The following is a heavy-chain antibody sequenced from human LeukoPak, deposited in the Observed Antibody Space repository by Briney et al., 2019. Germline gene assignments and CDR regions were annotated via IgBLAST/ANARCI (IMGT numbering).Heavy chain of an antibody. J-gene: IGHJ4*02. V-gene: IGHV3-21*01. CDR3: ARDRLAFDDGFDY. Sequence: PGGSLRLSCAASVFTFSSYSMNWVRQAPGKGLEWVSSISSSSSYIYYADSVKSRFTISRDNAKNSLYLQINSLRAEDTAVYYCARDRLAFDDGFDYWGQGTLVTVSS. CDR1: VFTFSSYS. CDR2: ISSSSSYI. D-gene: IGHD1-1*01.